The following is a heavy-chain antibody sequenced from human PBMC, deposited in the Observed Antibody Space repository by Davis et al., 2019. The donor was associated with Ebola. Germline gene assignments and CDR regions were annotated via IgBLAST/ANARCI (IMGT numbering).Heavy chain of an antibody. CDR2: INSDGSST. CDR1: GFTFSSDW. J-gene: IGHJ4*02. V-gene: IGHV3-74*01. D-gene: IGHD3-16*01. Sequence: HTGGSLRLSCAASGFTFSSDWMHWVRQAPGKGLVWVSRINSDGSSTTYADSVKGRFTISRDNAKNTLYLQMNSLRAEDTAVYYCARGIMKYYFEYWGQGSLVTVSP. CDR3: ARGIMKYYFEY.